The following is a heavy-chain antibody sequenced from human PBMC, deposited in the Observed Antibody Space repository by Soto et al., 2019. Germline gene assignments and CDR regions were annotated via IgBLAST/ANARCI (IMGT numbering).Heavy chain of an antibody. CDR2: IIPIFGTA. Sequence: QVQLVQSGAEVKKPGSSVKVSCKASGGTFSSYAISWVRQAPGQGLEWMGGIIPIFGTANYAQKSQGRVTITADESTSTAYTELSSLRSGDTAIYYCARNKVSGTFYFDYWGQGTLVTVSS. CDR1: GGTFSSYA. V-gene: IGHV1-69*01. CDR3: ARNKVSGTFYFDY. D-gene: IGHD6-19*01. J-gene: IGHJ4*02.